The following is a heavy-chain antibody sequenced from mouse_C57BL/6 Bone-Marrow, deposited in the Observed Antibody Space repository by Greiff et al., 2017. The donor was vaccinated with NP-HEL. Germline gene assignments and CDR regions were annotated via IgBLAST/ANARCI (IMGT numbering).Heavy chain of an antibody. V-gene: IGHV1-62-2*01. CDR3: ARHHDGYYYFDY. Sequence: VKLVESGAELVKPGASVKLSCKASGYTFTEYTIHWVKQRSGQGLEWIGWFYPGSGSIKYNEKFKDKATLTADKSSSTVYMELSRLTSEDSAVYFCARHHDGYYYFDYWGQGTTLTVSS. CDR2: FYPGSGSI. CDR1: GYTFTEYT. J-gene: IGHJ2*01. D-gene: IGHD2-3*01.